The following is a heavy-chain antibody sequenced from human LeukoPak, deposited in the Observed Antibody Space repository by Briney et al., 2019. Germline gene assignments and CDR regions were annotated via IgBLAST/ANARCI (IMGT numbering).Heavy chain of an antibody. V-gene: IGHV4-4*02. Sequence: SGTLSLTCAVSGGSISSSNWWSWVRQPAGKGLEWIGEIYHSGSTNYNPSLKSRVTISVDKSKNQFSLKLSSVTAADTAVYYCARQPRYSSGWPFDYWGQGTLVTVSS. D-gene: IGHD6-19*01. CDR1: GGSISSSNW. CDR2: IYHSGST. J-gene: IGHJ4*02. CDR3: ARQPRYSSGWPFDY.